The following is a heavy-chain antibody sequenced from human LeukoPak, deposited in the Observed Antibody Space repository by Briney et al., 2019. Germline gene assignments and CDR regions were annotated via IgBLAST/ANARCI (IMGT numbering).Heavy chain of an antibody. V-gene: IGHV3-23*01. CDR3: AKFGRITIFGVVDY. D-gene: IGHD3-3*01. CDR2: ISGSGGST. CDR1: GFTFSTYW. Sequence: GGSLRLSCAASGFTFSTYWMSWVRQAPGKGLEWVSAISGSGGSTYYADSVKGRFTISRDNSKNTLYLQMNSLRAEDTAVYYCAKFGRITIFGVVDYWGQGTLVTVSS. J-gene: IGHJ4*02.